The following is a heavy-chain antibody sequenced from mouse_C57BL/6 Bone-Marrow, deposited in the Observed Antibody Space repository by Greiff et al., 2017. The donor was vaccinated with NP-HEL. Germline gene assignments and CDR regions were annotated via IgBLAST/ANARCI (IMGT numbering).Heavy chain of an antibody. V-gene: IGHV1-81*01. CDR3: ARAQGWFAY. D-gene: IGHD3-2*02. CDR1: GYTFTSYG. CDR2: IYPRSGNT. Sequence: VQLQQSGAELARPGASVKLSCKASGYTFTSYGISWVKQRTGQGLEWIGEIYPRSGNTYYNEKFKGKATLTADKSSSTAYMELRRLTSEDSAVYFCARAQGWFAYWGQGTLVTVSA. J-gene: IGHJ3*01.